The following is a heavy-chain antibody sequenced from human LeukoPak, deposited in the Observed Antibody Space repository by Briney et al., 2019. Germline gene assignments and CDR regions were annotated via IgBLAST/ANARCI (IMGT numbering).Heavy chain of an antibody. D-gene: IGHD5/OR15-5a*01. Sequence: ASVKVSCKASGYTFTSYDINWVRQATGQGLEWMGWMNPNSGNTGYAQKFQGRVTMTRNTSISTAYMELSSLRSEDTAVYYCARVSGEYYYYGMDVWGQGTTVTVSS. CDR3: ARVSGEYYYYGMDV. J-gene: IGHJ6*02. CDR2: MNPNSGNT. V-gene: IGHV1-8*01. CDR1: GYTFTSYD.